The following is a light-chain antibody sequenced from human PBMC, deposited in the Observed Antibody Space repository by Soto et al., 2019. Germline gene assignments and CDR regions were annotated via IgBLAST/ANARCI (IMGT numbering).Light chain of an antibody. V-gene: IGKV4-1*01. CDR3: QQYYSKRT. CDR1: QSVLYSSNNKNY. J-gene: IGKJ1*01. CDR2: WAS. Sequence: DIVMTQSPDSLAVSLGERATINCKSSQSVLYSSNNKNYLAWYQQKPGQPPQLLIYWASTRESGVPDRFSGSGSGTDFTLTISSLQAEDVAVYYCQQYYSKRTFGQGTKVEIK.